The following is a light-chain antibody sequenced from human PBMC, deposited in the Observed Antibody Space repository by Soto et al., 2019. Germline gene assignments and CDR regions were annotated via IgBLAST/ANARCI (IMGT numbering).Light chain of an antibody. CDR1: QSISSY. CDR2: GAS. Sequence: DIQMTQSPSSLSASVGDRVTVTCRASQSISSYLNWYQQKPGKAPKLLIHGASSLQSGVPSRFSGTGSGTDFTLTISCLQSEDFATYYCQQYYSFPWTFGQGTKVDIK. V-gene: IGKV1-39*01. J-gene: IGKJ1*01. CDR3: QQYYSFPWT.